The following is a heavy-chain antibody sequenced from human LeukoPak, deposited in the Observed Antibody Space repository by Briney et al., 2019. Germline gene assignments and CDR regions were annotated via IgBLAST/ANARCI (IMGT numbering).Heavy chain of an antibody. V-gene: IGHV4-59*08. Sequence: SETLSLTCTVSGGSISTYYWSWIRQSPGQGLEWIGSVYYSGSTNYSPSLKSRVRISVDSSKNQFSLELSTVTAADTAVYYCARRDTSKYYFDYWGQGTLVTVSS. J-gene: IGHJ4*02. CDR2: VYYSGST. CDR3: ARRDTSKYYFDY. D-gene: IGHD5-18*01. CDR1: GGSISTYY.